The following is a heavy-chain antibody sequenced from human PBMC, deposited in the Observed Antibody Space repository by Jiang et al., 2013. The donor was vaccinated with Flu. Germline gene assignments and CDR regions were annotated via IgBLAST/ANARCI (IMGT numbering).Heavy chain of an antibody. J-gene: IGHJ4*02. V-gene: IGHV4-61*02. CDR2: IYTSGST. Sequence: PGLVKPSQTLSLTCTVSGGSISSGSYYWSWIRQPAGKGLEWIGRIYTSGSTNYNPSLKSRVTISVDTSKNQFSLKLSSVTAADTAVYYCARGPARQQLVLFPLWGQGTLVTVSS. D-gene: IGHD6-13*01. CDR3: ARGPARQQLVLFPL. CDR1: GGSISSGSYY.